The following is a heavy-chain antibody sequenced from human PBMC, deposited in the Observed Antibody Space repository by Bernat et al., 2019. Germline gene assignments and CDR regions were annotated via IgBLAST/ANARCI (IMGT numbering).Heavy chain of an antibody. CDR1: GFTFGDYG. Sequence: DVHLLESGGGLVQPGGSLRLSCAASGFTFGDYGINWVRQAPGKGLKWVGLIRSKTYGGTTIYAASVKGRFTISRDDSKSIAYLQMNSLRTEDTAVYYCALGLHRYYYYMDVWGKGTTVTVS. V-gene: IGHV3-49*04. CDR3: ALGLHRYYYYMDV. D-gene: IGHD3-16*01. CDR2: IRSKTYGGTT. J-gene: IGHJ6*03.